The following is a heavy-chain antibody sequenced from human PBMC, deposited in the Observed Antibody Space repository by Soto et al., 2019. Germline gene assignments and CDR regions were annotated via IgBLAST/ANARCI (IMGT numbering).Heavy chain of an antibody. CDR3: SRKEYGDGLDV. Sequence: SETLSLTCTVSGGSISGYFWSWIRQPPGKGLECIGYLSDSGSTDYTPSLNSRVTISVDTSKNQFSLQLSSVTAADTAVYYCSRKEYGDGLDVWGQGTTVTVSS. CDR1: GGSISGYF. D-gene: IGHD2-2*01. V-gene: IGHV4-59*01. J-gene: IGHJ6*02. CDR2: LSDSGST.